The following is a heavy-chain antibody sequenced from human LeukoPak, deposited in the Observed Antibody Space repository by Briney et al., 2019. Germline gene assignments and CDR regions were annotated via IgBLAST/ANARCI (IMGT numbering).Heavy chain of an antibody. CDR1: GGSITSRAYY. Sequence: ASETLSLTCTVSGGSITSRAYYWGWIRQPPGKGLEWIGSVYYSGSTYHNPSLKSRVTMSVDTSKNQFSLKLSSVTAADTAVYYCASLDYGGNYVDGWGRGTLVTVSS. D-gene: IGHD4-23*01. V-gene: IGHV4-39*07. CDR2: VYYSGST. J-gene: IGHJ4*02. CDR3: ASLDYGGNYVDG.